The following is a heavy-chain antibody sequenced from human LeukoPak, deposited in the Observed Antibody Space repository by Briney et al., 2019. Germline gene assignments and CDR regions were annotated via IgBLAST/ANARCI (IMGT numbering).Heavy chain of an antibody. CDR1: GVSISYATYQ. Sequence: SETLSLTCTVSGVSISYATYQWTWIRQSAGKGLEWIGLISKSGTTNYNPSHKSRVTISIATTKSRFSLKLASVTAADTAVYYCARARYHLIAAPLASRTRGYYFDYWGQGTLVTVSS. CDR3: ARARYHLIAAPLASRTRGYYFDY. V-gene: IGHV4-61*02. J-gene: IGHJ4*02. D-gene: IGHD6-13*01. CDR2: ISKSGTT.